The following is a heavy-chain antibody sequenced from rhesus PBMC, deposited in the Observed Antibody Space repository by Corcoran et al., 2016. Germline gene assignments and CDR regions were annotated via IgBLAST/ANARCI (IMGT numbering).Heavy chain of an antibody. V-gene: IGHV3-119*01. D-gene: IGHD2-39*01. CDR1: GVRVGVNG. J-gene: IGHJ5-2*02. Sequence: EVQVAESGGGLGQPGGALRVSCAAAGVRVGVNGRRGGREGLECVSRIINDGNSINYADSVKGRFTISRENAKNSLYLQMNGLRPEDTAVYYCAKDLVWNALDVWGRGVLVTVSS. CDR3: AKDLVWNALDV. CDR2: IINDGNSI.